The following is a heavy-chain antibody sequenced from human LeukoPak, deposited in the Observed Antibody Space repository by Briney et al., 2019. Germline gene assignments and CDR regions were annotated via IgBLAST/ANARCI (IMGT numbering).Heavy chain of an antibody. CDR2: IKPDGSAE. J-gene: IGHJ4*02. D-gene: IGHD3-3*01. V-gene: IGHV3-7*01. CDR3: ARDQYDTWSRRGNFDS. CDR1: GFTFSSYW. Sequence: GGSLRLSCAASGFTFSSYWMSWVRQAPGKGLEWVANIKPDGSAEYYAASVKGRFTVSRDNAKNSLYLQVNSLRVEDTAVYYCARDQYDTWSRRGNFDSWGQGTLVIVSS.